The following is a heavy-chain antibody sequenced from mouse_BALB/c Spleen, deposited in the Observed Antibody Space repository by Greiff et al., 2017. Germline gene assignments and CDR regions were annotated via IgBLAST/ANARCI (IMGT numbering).Heavy chain of an antibody. Sequence: VKLMASGGGLVQPGGSLKLSCAASGFTFSSSTMSWVRQTPEKRLEWVAYISNGGGSTYYPDTVKGRFTISRDNAKNTLYLQMSSLKSEDTAMYYCARHEEQRAMDYWGQGTSVT. CDR3: ARHEEQRAMDY. CDR1: GFTFSSST. CDR2: ISNGGGST. J-gene: IGHJ4*01. V-gene: IGHV5-12-2*01.